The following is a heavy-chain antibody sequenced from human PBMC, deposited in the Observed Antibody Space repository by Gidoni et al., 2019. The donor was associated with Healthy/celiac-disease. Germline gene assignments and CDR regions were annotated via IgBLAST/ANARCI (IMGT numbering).Heavy chain of an antibody. V-gene: IGHV1-69*06. CDR3: ASFGGYGGNSGYFDY. Sequence: CKASGGTFSSYAISWVRQAPGQGLEWMGGIIPIFGTANYAQKFQGRVTITADKSTSTAYMELSSLRSEDTAVYYCASFGGYGGNSGYFDYWGQGTLVTVSS. J-gene: IGHJ4*02. D-gene: IGHD4-17*01. CDR1: GGTFSSYA. CDR2: IIPIFGTA.